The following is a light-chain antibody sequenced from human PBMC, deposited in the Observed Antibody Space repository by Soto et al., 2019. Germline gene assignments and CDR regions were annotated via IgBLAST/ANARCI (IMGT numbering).Light chain of an antibody. CDR3: SSHTSSHVV. V-gene: IGLV2-14*01. CDR1: SSDVGAYKY. CDR2: DVN. Sequence: QSVLTQPASASGSPGQSITISCTGTSSDVGAYKYVSWYQQHPGKAPKLMIYDVNNRPSGVSNRFSGSKSGNTASLTISGLQAEDEADYYCSSHTSSHVVFGGGTKVTVL. J-gene: IGLJ2*01.